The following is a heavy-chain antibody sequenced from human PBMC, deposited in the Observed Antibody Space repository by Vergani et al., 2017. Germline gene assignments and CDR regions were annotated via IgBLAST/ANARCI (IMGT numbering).Heavy chain of an antibody. CDR1: GGTFSSYA. V-gene: IGHV1-69*04. CDR3: ARDSPFDWIAFDI. D-gene: IGHD3-9*01. J-gene: IGHJ3*02. CDR2: IIPILGIA. Sequence: QVQLVQSGAEVKKPGSSLKVSSKAPGGTFSSYAISWVRQAPGQGLEWMGRIIPILGIANYAQKFQGRVTITADKSTSTAYMELSSLRSEDTAVYYCARDSPFDWIAFDIWGQGTMVTVSS.